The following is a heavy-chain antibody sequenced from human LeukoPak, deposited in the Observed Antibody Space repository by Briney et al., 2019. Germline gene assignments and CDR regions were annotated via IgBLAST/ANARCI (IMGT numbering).Heavy chain of an antibody. D-gene: IGHD3-16*01. CDR1: GGSISSGGYY. Sequence: SETLSLTCTVSGGSISSGGYYWSWIRQHPGKGLEWIGYIYYSGSTYYNPSLKGRVTISVDTSKNQFSLKLSSVTAADTAVYYCARRFTFGGEDYFDYWGQGTLVTVSS. J-gene: IGHJ4*02. V-gene: IGHV4-31*03. CDR3: ARRFTFGGEDYFDY. CDR2: IYYSGST.